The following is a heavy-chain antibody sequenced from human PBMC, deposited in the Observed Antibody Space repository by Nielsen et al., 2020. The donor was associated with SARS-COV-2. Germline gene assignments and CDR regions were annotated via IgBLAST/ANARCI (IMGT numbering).Heavy chain of an antibody. CDR2: ISSSSSYI. CDR1: GFTFSSYS. CDR3: AKDARFRYNWNDAAFDI. D-gene: IGHD1-1*01. V-gene: IGHV3-21*04. J-gene: IGHJ3*02. Sequence: GESLKISCAASGFTFSSYSMNWVRQAPGKGLEWVSSISSSSSYIYYADSVKGRFTISRDNAKNSLYLQMNSLRAEDTALYYCAKDARFRYNWNDAAFDIWGQGTMVTVSS.